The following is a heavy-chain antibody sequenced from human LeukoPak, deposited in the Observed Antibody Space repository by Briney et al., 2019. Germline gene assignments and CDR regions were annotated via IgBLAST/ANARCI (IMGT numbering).Heavy chain of an antibody. CDR1: GGSVSSGSYY. CDR3: ARCCSSTSCYRY. Sequence: SETLSLTCTVSGGSVSSGSYYWSWIRQPPGKGLEWIGYTYYSGSTNYNPSLKSRVTISVDTSKNQFSLKLSSVTAADTAVYYCARCCSSTSCYRYWGQGTLVTVSS. D-gene: IGHD2-2*02. J-gene: IGHJ4*02. CDR2: TYYSGST. V-gene: IGHV4-61*01.